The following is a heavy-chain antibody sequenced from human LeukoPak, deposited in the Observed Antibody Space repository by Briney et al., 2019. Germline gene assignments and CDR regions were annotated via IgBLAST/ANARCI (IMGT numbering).Heavy chain of an antibody. D-gene: IGHD3-22*01. J-gene: IGHJ6*02. CDR2: ISWNSGSI. CDR1: GFTFDDYA. V-gene: IGHV3-9*01. CDR3: AKDTYYYDSSGPAPYGMDV. Sequence: AGGSLRLSCAASGFTFDDYAMHWVRQAPGKGLEWVSGISWNSGSIGYADSVKGRFTISRDNAKNSLYLQMNSLRAEDTALYYCAKDTYYYDSSGPAPYGMDVWGQGTTVTVSS.